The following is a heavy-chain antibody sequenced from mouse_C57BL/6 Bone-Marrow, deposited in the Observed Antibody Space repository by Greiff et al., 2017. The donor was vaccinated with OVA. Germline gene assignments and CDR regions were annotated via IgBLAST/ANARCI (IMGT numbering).Heavy chain of an antibody. V-gene: IGHV1-26*01. CDR1: GYSFTDYY. D-gene: IGHD2-4*01. CDR2: INPNNGGT. Sequence: VQLQQSGPELVKPGASVKISCKASGYSFTDYYMNWVKQSHGKSLEWIGDINPNNGGTSYNQQFKGKATLTVDNSASTAYMELRSLTSEDSAVYYCASSECMITAFFDYWGQGTTLTVSS. J-gene: IGHJ2*01. CDR3: ASSECMITAFFDY.